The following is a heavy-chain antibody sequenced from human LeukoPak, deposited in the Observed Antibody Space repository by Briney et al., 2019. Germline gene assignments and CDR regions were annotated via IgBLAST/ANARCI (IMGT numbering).Heavy chain of an antibody. Sequence: PGRSLRLSCATSGFTFSHYGTHWVRQAPGKGLEWVAVIWSDGTNSFYGDPVKGRFTISRDNFQRTVYLQMNSLRAEDTAVYYCAKDAQRGFDYSNSLDKWGQGTLVTVSS. D-gene: IGHD4-11*01. J-gene: IGHJ4*02. CDR1: GFTFSHYG. V-gene: IGHV3-33*06. CDR3: AKDAQRGFDYSNSLDK. CDR2: IWSDGTNS.